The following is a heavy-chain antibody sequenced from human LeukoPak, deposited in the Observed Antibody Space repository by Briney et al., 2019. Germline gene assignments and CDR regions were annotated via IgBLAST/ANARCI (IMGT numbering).Heavy chain of an antibody. CDR2: IYSGGST. CDR3: ARGEGGIAAAGTDF. CDR1: GFTVSSNY. D-gene: IGHD6-13*01. J-gene: IGHJ4*02. V-gene: IGHV3-53*01. Sequence: GGSLRLSCAASGFTVSSNYMSWVRQAPGKGLEWVSVIYSGGSTYYADSVKGRFTISRDNSKNTLYLQMNSLRAEDTAVYYCARGEGGIAAAGTDFWGQGTLVTVSS.